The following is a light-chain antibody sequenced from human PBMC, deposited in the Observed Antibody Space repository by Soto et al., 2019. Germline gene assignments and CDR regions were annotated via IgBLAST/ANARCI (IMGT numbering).Light chain of an antibody. CDR1: QSVSTN. Sequence: IVMTQSPATLSVSPVERATLSCRASQSVSTNLAWYQHKPGQAPRLLIHGASTRATGIPARFSGSGSGTEFTLTISNLQSEDFAVYYCQQYNNWTPWTFGQGNKVEIK. V-gene: IGKV3-15*01. J-gene: IGKJ1*01. CDR3: QQYNNWTPWT. CDR2: GAS.